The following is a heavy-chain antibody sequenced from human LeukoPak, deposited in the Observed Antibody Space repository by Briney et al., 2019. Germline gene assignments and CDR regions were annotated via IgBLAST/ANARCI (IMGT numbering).Heavy chain of an antibody. D-gene: IGHD5-12*01. J-gene: IGHJ4*02. V-gene: IGHV3-20*04. CDR3: ARGIEATTSLDY. CDR2: INWSGGRA. CDR1: GFTFDDYG. Sequence: SGGSLRLSCAASGFTFDDYGMSWVRQAPGKGLEWVSGINWSGGRAGHADSVKGRFTISRDNSKNTLYLQMNSLRAEDTAVYYCARGIEATTSLDYWGQGTLVTVSS.